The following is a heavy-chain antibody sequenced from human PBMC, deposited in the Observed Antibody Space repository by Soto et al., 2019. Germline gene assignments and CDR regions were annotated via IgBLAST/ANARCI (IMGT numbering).Heavy chain of an antibody. V-gene: IGHV1-69*13. Sequence: SVKVSCRASGGTFSKYAISWVRQAPGQGLEWLGGIIPMFGTPNYAQKFQGRVTISADESTTTAYLELSSLRSADTAVYLCARPLRDRNVYHGLAVWGQGTTVTVSS. D-gene: IGHD3-22*01. CDR1: GGTFSKYA. CDR2: IIPMFGTP. J-gene: IGHJ6*02. CDR3: ARPLRDRNVYHGLAV.